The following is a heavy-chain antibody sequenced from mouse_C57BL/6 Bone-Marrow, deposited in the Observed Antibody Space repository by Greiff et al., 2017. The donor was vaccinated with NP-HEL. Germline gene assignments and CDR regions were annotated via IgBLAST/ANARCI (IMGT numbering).Heavy chain of an antibody. Sequence: EVKVVESGGGLVKPGGSLKLSCAASGFTFSDYGMHWVRQAPEKGLEWVAYISSGSSTIYYADTVKGRFTISRDNAKNTLFLQMTSLRSEDTAMYYCARWGGYYHFAYWGQGTLVTVSA. CDR1: GFTFSDYG. CDR2: ISSGSSTI. J-gene: IGHJ3*01. CDR3: ARWGGYYHFAY. V-gene: IGHV5-17*01. D-gene: IGHD2-3*01.